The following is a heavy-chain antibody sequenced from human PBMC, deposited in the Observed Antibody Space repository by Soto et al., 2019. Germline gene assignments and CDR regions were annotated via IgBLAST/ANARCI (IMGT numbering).Heavy chain of an antibody. V-gene: IGHV3-21*01. CDR3: ARGTVGYCSSISCSNYYYYGMDV. CDR1: GFTFSSYS. D-gene: IGHD2-2*01. Sequence: GGSLRLSCAASGFTFSSYSMNWVRQAPGKGLEWVSSISSSSTYIYYADSVKGRFTISRDNAKNSLYLQMNSLRAEDTTVYYCARGTVGYCSSISCSNYYYYGMDVWGQGTTVTVSS. J-gene: IGHJ6*02. CDR2: ISSSSTYI.